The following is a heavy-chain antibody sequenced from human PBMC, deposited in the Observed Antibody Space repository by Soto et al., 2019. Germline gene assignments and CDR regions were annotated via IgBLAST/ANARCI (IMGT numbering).Heavy chain of an antibody. CDR3: AKDRDSSGYYAYFDY. V-gene: IGHV3-23*01. CDR2: ISGSGGST. Sequence: RGSLLLSCASSGFTFSIYAMSWVRQAPGRGLDWVSLISGSGGSTYYADSVKGRFTISIDNSKNTLYLQMNSLRAEDTAVYYCAKDRDSSGYYAYFDYWGQGTMVTVSS. J-gene: IGHJ4*02. CDR1: GFTFSIYA. D-gene: IGHD3-22*01.